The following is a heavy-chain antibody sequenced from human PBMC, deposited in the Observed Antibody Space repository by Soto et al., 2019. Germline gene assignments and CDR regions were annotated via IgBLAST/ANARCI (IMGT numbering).Heavy chain of an antibody. CDR1: GFSLTTDGMA. CDR2: IYWNDDK. D-gene: IGHD3-22*01. J-gene: IGHJ5*02. V-gene: IGHV2-5*01. CDR3: AHRPGYYDSSAPYR. Sequence: QVTLKESGPTLVKPTQTLTLTCTFSGFSLTTDGMAVGWIRQPPGKALEWLALIYWNDDKRYSPSLRNRLTIARDTSKNQVVRTMINMDPVDTATYYCAHRPGYYDSSAPYRWGQGTLVTVSS.